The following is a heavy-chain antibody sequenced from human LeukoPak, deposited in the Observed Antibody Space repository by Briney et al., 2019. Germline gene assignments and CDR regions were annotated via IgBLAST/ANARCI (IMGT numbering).Heavy chain of an antibody. CDR3: ARSYFIVGAINFDY. Sequence: GGSLRLSCAASGFTSSSYGMHWVRQAPGKGLEWVAVISYDGSNKYYADSVKGRFTISRDNSKNTLYLQMNSLRSDDTALYYCARSYFIVGAINFDYWGQGTLVIVSS. CDR1: GFTSSSYG. J-gene: IGHJ4*02. CDR2: ISYDGSNK. D-gene: IGHD1-26*01. V-gene: IGHV3-30*03.